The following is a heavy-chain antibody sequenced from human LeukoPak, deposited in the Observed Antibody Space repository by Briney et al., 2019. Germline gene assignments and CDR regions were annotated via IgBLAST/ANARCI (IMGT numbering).Heavy chain of an antibody. J-gene: IGHJ4*02. CDR2: IIPIFGTA. D-gene: IGHD3-22*01. Sequence: ASVKVSCKASGGTFSSYAISRVRQAPGQGLEWMGGIIPIFGTANYAQKFQGRVTITTDESTSTAYMELSSLRSEDTAVYYCAREKYDSSGYYSLCFDYWGQGTLVTVSS. V-gene: IGHV1-69*05. CDR1: GGTFSSYA. CDR3: AREKYDSSGYYSLCFDY.